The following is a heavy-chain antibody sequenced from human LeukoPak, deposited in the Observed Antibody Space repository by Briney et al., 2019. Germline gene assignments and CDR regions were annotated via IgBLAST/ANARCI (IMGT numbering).Heavy chain of an antibody. J-gene: IGHJ3*02. Sequence: GGSLRLSCAASGFTFSNAWMSWVRQAPGKGLEWVGRIKSKTDGGTTDYAAPVKGRFTISRDDSKNTLYLQMNSLKIEDTAVYYCTTESGWYGAFDIWGQGTMVAVSS. CDR1: GFTFSNAW. V-gene: IGHV3-15*05. D-gene: IGHD6-19*01. CDR3: TTESGWYGAFDI. CDR2: IKSKTDGGTT.